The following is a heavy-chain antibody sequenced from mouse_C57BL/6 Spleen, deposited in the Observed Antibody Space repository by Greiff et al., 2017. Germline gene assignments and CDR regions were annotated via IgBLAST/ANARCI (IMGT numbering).Heavy chain of an antibody. D-gene: IGHD2-1*01. CDR3: TVYYGNCGEVFDY. CDR1: GFHIKDYY. J-gene: IGHJ2*01. Sequence: VQLQQSGAELVRPGASVTLSCTASGFHIKDYYMHWVKQRPEQGLVRIGRFDPEDGDTEYAPKFQGKATMTADTSSNTAYMQLSSLTSEDTAVYYCTVYYGNCGEVFDYWGQGTTLTVSS. CDR2: FDPEDGDT. V-gene: IGHV14-1*01.